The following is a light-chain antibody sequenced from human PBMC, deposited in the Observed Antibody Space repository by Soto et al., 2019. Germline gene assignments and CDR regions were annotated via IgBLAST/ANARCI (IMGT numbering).Light chain of an antibody. V-gene: IGKV1-5*01. CDR3: QQYNSYST. Sequence: DIQMTPSPSTLSASVGDRVTITCRASQSISTWLAWYQQKPGKAPKLLIYDASSLESGVPSRFSGSGSGTEFTLTITSLQPEDFASYYCQQYNSYSTFGQGTKVEIK. CDR1: QSISTW. J-gene: IGKJ1*01. CDR2: DAS.